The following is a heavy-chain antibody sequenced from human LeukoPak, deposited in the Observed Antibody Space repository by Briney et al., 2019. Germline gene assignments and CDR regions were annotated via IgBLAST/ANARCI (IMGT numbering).Heavy chain of an antibody. V-gene: IGHV3-48*01. Sequence: GGSLRLSCAASGFTFSSYSMNWVRQAPGKGLEWVSYISSSSSTIYYADSVKGRFTISRDNAKNSLYLQMNSLRAEDTAVYYCARDDIAVAAPGGYYYYYMDVWGKGTTVTVSS. CDR3: ARDDIAVAAPGGYYYYYMDV. CDR1: GFTFSSYS. D-gene: IGHD6-19*01. J-gene: IGHJ6*03. CDR2: ISSSSSTI.